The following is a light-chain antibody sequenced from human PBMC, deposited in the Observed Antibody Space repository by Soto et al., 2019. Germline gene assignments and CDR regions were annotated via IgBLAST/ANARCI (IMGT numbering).Light chain of an antibody. CDR3: SSYTSSSTRV. J-gene: IGLJ3*02. V-gene: IGLV2-14*01. CDR2: EVS. Sequence: QSVLTQPASVSGSPGQSFTISCTGTSSDVGGYNYVSWYQQHPGKAPKLMIYEVSNRPSGVSNRFSGSKSGNTASLTISGLQAEDEADYYCSSYTSSSTRVFGGGTKVTVL. CDR1: SSDVGGYNY.